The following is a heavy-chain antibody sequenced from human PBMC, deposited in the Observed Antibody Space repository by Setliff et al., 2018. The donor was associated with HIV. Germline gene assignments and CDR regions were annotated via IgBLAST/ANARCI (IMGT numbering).Heavy chain of an antibody. CDR1: GFTFTTYS. D-gene: IGHD1-7*01. CDR3: TTGANWNYIGFFVR. V-gene: IGHV3-15*01. Sequence: GGSLRLSCADSGFTFTTYSMNWVRQAPGKGLEWVGRVKIDSDGGTIDYAAPVKGGFTISRDDSKNTLYLQMNSLKTEDTTVYYCTTGANWNYIGFFVRWGQGTLVTVSS. CDR2: VKIDSDGGTI. J-gene: IGHJ4*02.